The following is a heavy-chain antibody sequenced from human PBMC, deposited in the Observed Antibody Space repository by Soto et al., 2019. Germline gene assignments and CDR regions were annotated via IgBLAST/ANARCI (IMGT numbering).Heavy chain of an antibody. V-gene: IGHV1-18*01. D-gene: IGHD2-2*01. J-gene: IGHJ6*02. CDR2: ISAYNGNT. CDR1: GSTISKYG. CDR3: ARDIVLVSAAMRGGSYYYYSGMDV. Sequence: GSTISKYGVCLGRKGPGQGVEWMGWISAYNGNTNYAQKLQGRVTMTTDTSTSTAYMELRSLRSDDTAVYYCARDIVLVSAAMRGGSYYYYSGMDVWG.